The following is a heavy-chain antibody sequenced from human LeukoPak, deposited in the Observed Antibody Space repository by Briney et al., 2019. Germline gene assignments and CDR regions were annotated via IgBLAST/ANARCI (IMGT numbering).Heavy chain of an antibody. CDR3: ARVPHYYGSGSQGLNWFDP. CDR2: ISAYNGNT. J-gene: IGHJ5*02. CDR1: GYTFTSYG. D-gene: IGHD3-10*01. Sequence: ASVKVSCKASGYTFTSYGISWVRQAPGQGLEWMGWISAYNGNTNYAQKLQGRVTMTTDTSTSTAYMELRSLRSDDTAVYYCARVPHYYGSGSQGLNWFDPWGQGTLVTVSS. V-gene: IGHV1-18*01.